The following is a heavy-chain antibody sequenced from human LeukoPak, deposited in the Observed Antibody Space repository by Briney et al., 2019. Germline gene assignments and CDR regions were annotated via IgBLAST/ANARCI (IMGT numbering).Heavy chain of an antibody. CDR2: ISSSGSTI. CDR3: AREPHSSVAFDY. V-gene: IGHV3-48*03. J-gene: IGHJ4*02. Sequence: GGSLRLSCAASGFTFSSYEMNWVRQAPGEGLEWVSYISSSGSTIYYADSVKGRFTISRDNAKNSLYLQMNSLRAEDTAVYYCAREPHSSVAFDYWGQGTLVTVSS. D-gene: IGHD6-6*01. CDR1: GFTFSSYE.